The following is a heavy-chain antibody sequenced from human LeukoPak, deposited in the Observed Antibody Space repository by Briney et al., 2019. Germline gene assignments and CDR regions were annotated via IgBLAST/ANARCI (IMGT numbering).Heavy chain of an antibody. CDR2: INHSGST. CDR1: GGSFSGYY. V-gene: IGHV4-34*01. J-gene: IGHJ3*02. D-gene: IGHD3-3*01. CDR3: ARYDFWSGWTVGINAFDI. Sequence: SETLSLTCAVYGGSFSGYYWSWIRKPPGQGLERIGEINHSGSTNSNQSLTRRVTISVDTSKTQFSLKLSSVTAADTAVYYCARYDFWSGWTVGINAFDIWGQGTMVTVSS.